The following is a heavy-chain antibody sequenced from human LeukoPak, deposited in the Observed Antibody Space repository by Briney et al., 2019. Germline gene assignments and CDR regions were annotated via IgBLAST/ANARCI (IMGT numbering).Heavy chain of an antibody. Sequence: SETLSLTCTVSGYSTSSGYYWGWIRQPPGKGLEWIGSIYHSGSTYYNPSLKSRDTISVDTSTYQFSLKLSSVPAADTAVYYCARVFGSSWYGDNWGQGTLVTVSS. J-gene: IGHJ4*02. CDR1: GYSTSSGYY. D-gene: IGHD6-13*01. CDR3: ARVFGSSWYGDN. V-gene: IGHV4-38-2*02. CDR2: IYHSGST.